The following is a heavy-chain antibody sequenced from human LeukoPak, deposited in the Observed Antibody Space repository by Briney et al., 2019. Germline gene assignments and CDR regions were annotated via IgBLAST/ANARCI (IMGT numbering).Heavy chain of an antibody. V-gene: IGHV1-2*02. J-gene: IGHJ4*02. Sequence: ASVKVSCKASGYTLTGYYMHWVRQAPGQGLEWMGWINPNSGGTNYAQKFQDRVTMTRDTSISTAYMELSSLRSEDTAVYYCARSVIAAAGTHFDYWGQGTLVTVSS. CDR2: INPNSGGT. CDR1: GYTLTGYY. CDR3: ARSVIAAAGTHFDY. D-gene: IGHD6-13*01.